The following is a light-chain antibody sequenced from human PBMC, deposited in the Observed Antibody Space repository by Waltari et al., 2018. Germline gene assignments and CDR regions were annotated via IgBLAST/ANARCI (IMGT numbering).Light chain of an antibody. J-gene: IGKJ4*01. V-gene: IGKV1-12*01. CDR1: HVINKA. Sequence: DIQMTQSPSSVSASVGDRVSITWPASHVINKALGWYQQKPGKPPKILIYAATTLQSGVPSRFSGSGSGTDFTLTISTLQPEDFAIYYCQQANSFPLTFGGGTKVEIK. CDR3: QQANSFPLT. CDR2: AAT.